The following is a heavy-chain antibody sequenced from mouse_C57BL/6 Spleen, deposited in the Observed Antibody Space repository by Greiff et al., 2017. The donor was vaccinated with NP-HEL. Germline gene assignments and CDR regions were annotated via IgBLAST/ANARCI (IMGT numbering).Heavy chain of an antibody. V-gene: IGHV1-69*01. CDR1: GSTFTSYW. J-gene: IGHJ1*03. CDR3: ARNRGDWYFDV. Sequence: VQLQQSGAELVMPGASVKLSCKASGSTFTSYWLHWVKQRPGHALEWIGAIDPSDSYTTYNQKFKGKSTLTVDKSSSTAYMQLSSLTSEDSAVYYCARNRGDWYFDVWGTGTTVTVSS. CDR2: IDPSDSYT.